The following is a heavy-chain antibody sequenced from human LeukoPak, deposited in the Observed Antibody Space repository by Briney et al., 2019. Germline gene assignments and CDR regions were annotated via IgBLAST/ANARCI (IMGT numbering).Heavy chain of an antibody. J-gene: IGHJ4*02. CDR1: GGSISSYY. Sequence: AETLSLTCTVSGGSISSYYWSWIRQPPGKGLEWIGYIYYSGSTNYNPSPKSRVTISVDTSNNKFSLKLSSVTAADKAVYYCASRSHGGYNYWGQGTLVTVSS. V-gene: IGHV4-59*01. CDR2: IYYSGST. CDR3: ASRSHGGYNY. D-gene: IGHD5-12*01.